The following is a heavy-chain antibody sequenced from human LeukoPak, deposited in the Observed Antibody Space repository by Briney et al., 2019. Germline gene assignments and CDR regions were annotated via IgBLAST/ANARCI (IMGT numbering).Heavy chain of an antibody. J-gene: IGHJ4*02. D-gene: IGHD3-3*01. CDR2: INHSGST. Sequence: SETLSLTYAVYGGSFSGYYWSWLRQPPGKGLEWIGEINHSGSTNYNPSLKSRVTISVDTSKNQFSLKLSSVTAADTAVYYCARAYYDFWSGYLTPLFFDYWGQGTLVTVSS. V-gene: IGHV4-34*01. CDR3: ARAYYDFWSGYLTPLFFDY. CDR1: GGSFSGYY.